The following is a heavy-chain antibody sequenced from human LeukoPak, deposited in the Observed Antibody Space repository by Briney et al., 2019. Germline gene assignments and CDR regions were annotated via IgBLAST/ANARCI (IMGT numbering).Heavy chain of an antibody. CDR1: GGSISSYY. CDR2: IYYSGST. D-gene: IGHD3-16*01. V-gene: IGHV4-59*01. J-gene: IGHJ6*02. CDR3: ARLGPQGYYGMDV. Sequence: SSETLSLTCTVSGGSISSYYWSWIRQPPGKRLEWIGYIYYSGSTNYNPSLKSRVTISVDTSKNQFSLKLSSVTAADTAVYYCARLGPQGYYGMDVWGQGTTVTVSS.